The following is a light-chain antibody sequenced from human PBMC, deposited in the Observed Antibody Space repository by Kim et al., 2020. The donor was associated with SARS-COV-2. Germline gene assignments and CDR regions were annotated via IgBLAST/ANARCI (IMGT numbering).Light chain of an antibody. CDR3: QQYENSPWT. CDR1: LSFSSMY. Sequence: SPVERATLSCRARLSFSSMYLAWYQQKPGQAPRLLIYGASNRATGIPDRFSGSVSGTDFTLTISRLEPEDCAVYYCQQYENSPWTFGQGTKVDIK. CDR2: GAS. J-gene: IGKJ1*01. V-gene: IGKV3-20*01.